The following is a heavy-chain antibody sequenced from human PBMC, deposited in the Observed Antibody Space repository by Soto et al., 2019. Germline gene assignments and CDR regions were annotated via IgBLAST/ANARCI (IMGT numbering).Heavy chain of an antibody. D-gene: IGHD3-10*01. CDR2: INAGNGNT. J-gene: IGHJ5*02. Sequence: ASVKVSCKASGYTFTSYAMHWVRRAPGQRLEWMGWINAGNGNTKYSQKFQGRVTITRDTSASTAYMELSSLRSEDTAVYYCARGGKTPQGELYYYGSGSYYSWQNWFDPWGQGTLVTVSS. CDR1: GYTFTSYA. CDR3: ARGGKTPQGELYYYGSGSYYSWQNWFDP. V-gene: IGHV1-3*01.